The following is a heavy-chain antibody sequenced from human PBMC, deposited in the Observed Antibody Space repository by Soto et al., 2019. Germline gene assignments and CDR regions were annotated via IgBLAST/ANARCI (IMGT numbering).Heavy chain of an antibody. CDR3: ARHPRKLELRSDY. V-gene: IGHV3-53*01. D-gene: IGHD1-7*01. CDR1: GVTVSSNY. J-gene: IGHJ4*02. CDR2: IYSGGST. Sequence: GGSLRLSCAVSGVTVSSNYMSWVRQAPGKGLEWVSVIYSGGSTYYGDSVKGRFTVSRDNSKNTLYLQMNSLKASDTAMYYCARHPRKLELRSDYWGQGTLVTVSS.